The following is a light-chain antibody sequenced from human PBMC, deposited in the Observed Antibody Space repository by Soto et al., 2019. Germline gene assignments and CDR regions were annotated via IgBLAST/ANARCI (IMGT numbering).Light chain of an antibody. J-gene: IGKJ5*01. Sequence: IVWPQSPGTLSLSPGERATLSCRAIQSVSSSYLAWYQQKPGQAPRLLIYGASSRATGIPDRFSGSGSGTDFTLTISRLEPEDFAVYYCQQYGSSPPITFGQGTRLEIK. V-gene: IGKV3-20*01. CDR2: GAS. CDR3: QQYGSSPPIT. CDR1: QSVSSSY.